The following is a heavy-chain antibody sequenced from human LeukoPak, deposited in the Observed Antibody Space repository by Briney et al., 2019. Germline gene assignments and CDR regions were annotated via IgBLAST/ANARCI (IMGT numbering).Heavy chain of an antibody. V-gene: IGHV3-64*01. D-gene: IGHD1-26*01. J-gene: IGHJ3*02. Sequence: GGSLRLSCAASGFTFSSYAMHWVRQAPGKGLEYVSAISSNGGSTYYANSVKGRFTISRDNSKNTLYLQMGSLRAEDMAVYYCARGYSGSDDAFDIWGQGTMVTVSS. CDR3: ARGYSGSDDAFDI. CDR1: GFTFSSYA. CDR2: ISSNGGST.